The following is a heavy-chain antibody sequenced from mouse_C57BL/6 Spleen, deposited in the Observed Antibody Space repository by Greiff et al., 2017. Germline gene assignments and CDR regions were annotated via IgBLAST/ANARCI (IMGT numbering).Heavy chain of an antibody. V-gene: IGHV5-16*01. D-gene: IGHD2-5*01. J-gene: IGHJ2*01. Sequence: EVQVVESEGGLVQPGSSMKLSCTASGFTFSDYYMAWVRQVPEKGLEWVANINYDGSSTYYLDSLKSRFIISRDNAKNILYLQMSSLKSEDTATYYCARVGYSNYYFDYWGQGTTLTVSS. CDR1: GFTFSDYY. CDR2: INYDGSST. CDR3: ARVGYSNYYFDY.